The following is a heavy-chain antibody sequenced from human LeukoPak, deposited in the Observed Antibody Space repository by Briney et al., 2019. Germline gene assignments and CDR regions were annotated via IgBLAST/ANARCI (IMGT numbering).Heavy chain of an antibody. J-gene: IGHJ4*02. CDR2: ISFDASNK. CDR3: ATEGSFDY. Sequence: PGGSLRLSCAASGFTFSSYAMHWVRQAPGKGLDWVAVISFDASNKYYADSVKGRFTISRDNSKNTLYLQMNSLRAEDAAVYYCATEGSFDYWGQGTLVTVSS. CDR1: GFTFSSYA. V-gene: IGHV3-30*04.